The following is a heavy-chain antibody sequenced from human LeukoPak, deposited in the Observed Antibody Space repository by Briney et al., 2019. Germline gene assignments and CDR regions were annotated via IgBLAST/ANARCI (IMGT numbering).Heavy chain of an antibody. CDR1: GGTFSSYA. V-gene: IGHV1-69*04. CDR3: ARELPGRVPFDI. D-gene: IGHD4/OR15-4a*01. Sequence: SVKVSCKASGGTFSSYAISWVRQAPGQGLEWMGRIIPILGIANYAQKFQGRVTITTDESTSTAYMELSSLRSEDTAVYYCARELPGRVPFDIWGQGTMVTVSS. CDR2: IIPILGIA. J-gene: IGHJ3*02.